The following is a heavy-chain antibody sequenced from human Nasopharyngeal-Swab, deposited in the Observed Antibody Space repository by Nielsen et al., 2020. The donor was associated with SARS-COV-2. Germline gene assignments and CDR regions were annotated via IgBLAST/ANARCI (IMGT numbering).Heavy chain of an antibody. Sequence: GSLRLSCAVYGGSFSGYYWSWIRQPPGKGLEWIGEINHSGSTNYIPSLKSRVTISVDTSKNQFSLKVTSVTAADTVVYYCARGISGVVPAPILGVGPYYHYYSMDVWGKGTTVTVSS. CDR2: INHSGST. V-gene: IGHV4-34*01. J-gene: IGHJ6*03. CDR3: ARGISGVVPAPILGVGPYYHYYSMDV. D-gene: IGHD2-2*01. CDR1: GGSFSGYY.